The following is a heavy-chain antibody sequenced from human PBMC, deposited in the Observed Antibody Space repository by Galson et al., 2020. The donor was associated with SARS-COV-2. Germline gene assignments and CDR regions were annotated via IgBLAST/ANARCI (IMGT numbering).Heavy chain of an antibody. CDR2: IYYSGTT. Sequence: SETLSITCSVSGGSISRSDYYWGWIRQPPGKGLEWIGHIYYSGTTYYNASLESRVTISVDTSRNQVSLEMNSVTAADTAVYFCVAVGEWAGLFNYFDPWGQGTLVTVSS. V-gene: IGHV4-30-4*01. D-gene: IGHD3-10*01. J-gene: IGHJ5*02. CDR3: VAVGEWAGLFNYFDP. CDR1: GGSISRSDYY.